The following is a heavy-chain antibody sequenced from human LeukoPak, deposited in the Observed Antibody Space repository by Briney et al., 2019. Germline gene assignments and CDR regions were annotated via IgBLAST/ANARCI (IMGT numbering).Heavy chain of an antibody. CDR1: GLTFANAR. CDR2: IKGKPDGGTA. Sequence: GGSLRLSCAASGLTFANARMNWVRPAPGKGLEWVGRIKGKPDGGTADYAASVMARFIISRDDSKNTVYLQMNSLREEDSGLYFCSTDRDWGQGTLVAVPS. CDR3: STDRD. V-gene: IGHV3-15*05. J-gene: IGHJ4*02. D-gene: IGHD5-24*01.